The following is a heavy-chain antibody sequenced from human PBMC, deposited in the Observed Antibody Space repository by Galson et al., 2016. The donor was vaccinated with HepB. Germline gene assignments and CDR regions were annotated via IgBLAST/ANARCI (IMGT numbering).Heavy chain of an antibody. J-gene: IGHJ5*02. CDR1: GGSVSSSTYY. Sequence: SETLSLTCTVSGGSVSSSTYYWTWIRQPPGRGLEWIGLSSYRGGTNYNPSLQSRVTTSVDTSNNQFSLKLNSVTAADTAVYFCARFFGSGTYEALDPWGQGALVTVSS. D-gene: IGHD3-10*01. V-gene: IGHV4-61*01. CDR3: ARFFGSGTYEALDP. CDR2: SSYRGGT.